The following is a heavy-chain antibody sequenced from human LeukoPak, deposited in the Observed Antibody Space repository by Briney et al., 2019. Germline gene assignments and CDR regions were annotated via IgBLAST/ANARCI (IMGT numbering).Heavy chain of an antibody. V-gene: IGHV4-39*02. CDR1: GGSIRSTTYY. D-gene: IGHD3-16*02. J-gene: IGHJ4*02. Sequence: SETLSLTCTVSGGSIRSTTYYWGWIRQPPGKGLEWIGDISDRGRTYNNPSLKSRVTISVDTSRNQFFLKMSSVTAADTAIYYCAREGSTDMITFGGVIVPSWGQGTLVTVSS. CDR2: ISDRGRT. CDR3: AREGSTDMITFGGVIVPS.